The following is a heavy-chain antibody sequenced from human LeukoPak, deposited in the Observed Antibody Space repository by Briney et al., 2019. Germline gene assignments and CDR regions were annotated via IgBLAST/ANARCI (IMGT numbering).Heavy chain of an antibody. CDR3: ARDRPGDYQGSGFDY. J-gene: IGHJ4*02. Sequence: GASVKVSCKASGGTFSSYAISWVRQAPGQGLEWMGGIIPIFGTANYAQKFQGRVTITADKSTSTAYMELCSLRSEDTAVYYCARDRPGDYQGSGFDYWGQGTLVTVSS. V-gene: IGHV1-69*06. CDR2: IIPIFGTA. D-gene: IGHD4-17*01. CDR1: GGTFSSYA.